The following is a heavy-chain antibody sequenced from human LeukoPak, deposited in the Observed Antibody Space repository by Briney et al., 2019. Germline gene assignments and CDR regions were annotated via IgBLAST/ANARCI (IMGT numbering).Heavy chain of an antibody. CDR3: ARVYDFWSGNLYNYYYMDV. CDR1: GGSISSYY. D-gene: IGHD3-3*01. V-gene: IGHV4-4*07. J-gene: IGHJ6*03. Sequence: SETLSLTCTVSGGSISSYYWSWIRQPAGKGLEWIGRIYTSGSTNYNPSLKSRVTISVDKSKNQFSLKLSSVTAADTAVYYCARVYDFWSGNLYNYYYMDVWGKGTTVTVSS. CDR2: IYTSGST.